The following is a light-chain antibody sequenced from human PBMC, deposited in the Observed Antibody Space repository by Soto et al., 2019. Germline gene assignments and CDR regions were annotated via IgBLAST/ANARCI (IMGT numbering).Light chain of an antibody. J-gene: IGLJ3*02. CDR1: TGAVATRHY. CDR2: DTN. CDR3: SFSYSGIRV. V-gene: IGLV7-46*01. Sequence: QTVVTQEPSLAVSPGGTVTLTCGSSTGAVATRHYPYWFQQKPGQAPRTLIYDTNNRHSWTPARFSGSLLGDKAALTLSDAQPEAEAEYYCSFSYSGIRVFGGGTKLTVL.